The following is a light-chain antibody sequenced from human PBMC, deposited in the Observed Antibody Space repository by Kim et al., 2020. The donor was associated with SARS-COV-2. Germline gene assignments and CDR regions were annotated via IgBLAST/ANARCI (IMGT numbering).Light chain of an antibody. CDR3: ISYTTTTTWV. CDR1: RSNIVTYDY. J-gene: IGLJ3*02. CDR2: GVN. V-gene: IGLV2-14*03. Sequence: ISLTGTRSNIVTYDYVSWYQPPPGKAPNLIFFGVNERPSGASNRFSGSKSGNTASLTISGLQAGDEADYYCISYTTTTTWVFGGGTQLTVL.